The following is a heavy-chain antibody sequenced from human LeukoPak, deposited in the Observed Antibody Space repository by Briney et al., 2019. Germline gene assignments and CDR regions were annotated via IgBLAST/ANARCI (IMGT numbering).Heavy chain of an antibody. CDR3: ARDRRVGATSSRGRWFDP. Sequence: GGSLRLSCAASGFTFSSYGMHWVRQAPGKGLEWVAVIWYDGSNKYYADSVKGRFTISRDNSKNTLYLQMNSLRAEDTAVYYCARDRRVGATSSRGRWFDPWGQGTLVTVSS. CDR2: IWYDGSNK. CDR1: GFTFSSYG. J-gene: IGHJ5*02. V-gene: IGHV3-33*01. D-gene: IGHD1-26*01.